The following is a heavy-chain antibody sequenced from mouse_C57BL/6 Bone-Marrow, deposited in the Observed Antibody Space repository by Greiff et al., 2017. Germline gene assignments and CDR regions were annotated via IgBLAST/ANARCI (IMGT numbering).Heavy chain of an antibody. CDR1: GYTFTSYW. CDR2: IDPSDSYT. V-gene: IGHV1-50*01. J-gene: IGHJ2*01. D-gene: IGHD2-4*01. Sequence: LQQPGAELVKPGASVKLSCKASGYTFTSYWMQWVKQRPGQGLEWIGEIDPSDSYTNYNQKFKGKATLTVDTFSSTAYMQLSSLTSEDSAVYYCARWGDYDYWGQGTTLTVSS. CDR3: ARWGDYDY.